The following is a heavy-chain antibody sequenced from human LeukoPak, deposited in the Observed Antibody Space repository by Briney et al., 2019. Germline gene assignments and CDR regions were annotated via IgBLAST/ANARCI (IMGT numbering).Heavy chain of an antibody. V-gene: IGHV3-23*01. CDR1: GFTFSNFA. CDR2: ISGSSSNT. Sequence: AGSLGLSCAASGFTFSNFAMNWVRQAPGKGLEWVAAISGSSSNTYHSHSVKGRVTISRDNSKNTLYLQMNSLSAEDTDVYYCAKAPQYYYDSNCYYDNWGQGTLVTVSS. CDR3: AKAPQYYYDSNCYYDN. D-gene: IGHD3-22*01. J-gene: IGHJ4*02.